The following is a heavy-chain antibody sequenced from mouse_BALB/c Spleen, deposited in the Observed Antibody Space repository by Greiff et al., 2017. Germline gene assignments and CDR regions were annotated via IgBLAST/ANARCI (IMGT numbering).Heavy chain of an antibody. D-gene: IGHD2-3*01. J-gene: IGHJ2*01. CDR3: TRNGYYIYFDY. Sequence: VQLQQPGAELVRPGASVKLSCKASGYTFTSYWINWVKQRPGQGLEWIGNIYPSDSYTNYNQKFKDKATLTVDKSSSTAYMQLSSPTSEDSAVYYCTRNGYYIYFDYWGQGTTLTVSS. CDR2: IYPSDSYT. V-gene: IGHV1-69*02. CDR1: GYTFTSYW.